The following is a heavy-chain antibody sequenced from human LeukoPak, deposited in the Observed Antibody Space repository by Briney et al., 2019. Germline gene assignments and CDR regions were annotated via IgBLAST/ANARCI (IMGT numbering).Heavy chain of an antibody. D-gene: IGHD2-8*01. V-gene: IGHV4-59*10. Sequence: SETLSLTCAVYGGSFSGYYWSWIRQPAGKGLEWIGRIYTSGSTNYNPSLKSRVTMSVDTSKNQFSLRLSSVTAADTAVYYCARVRESLYAIYYYSYMDVWGKGTTVTVSS. CDR2: IYTSGST. CDR1: GGSFSGYY. J-gene: IGHJ6*03. CDR3: ARVRESLYAIYYYSYMDV.